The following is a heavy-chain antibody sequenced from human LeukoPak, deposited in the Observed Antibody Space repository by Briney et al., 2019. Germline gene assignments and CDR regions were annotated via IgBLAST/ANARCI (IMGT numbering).Heavy chain of an antibody. V-gene: IGHV1-69*04. CDR3: AIEYSYGPTYFDY. CDR1: GGTFSSYA. J-gene: IGHJ4*02. D-gene: IGHD5-18*01. CDR2: IIPILGIA. Sequence: SVKVSCKASGGTFSSYAISWVRQAPGQGLEWMGRIIPILGIANYAQKFQGRVTITADKSTSTAYMELSSLRSEDTAVYYCAIEYSYGPTYFDYWGQGTLVTVSS.